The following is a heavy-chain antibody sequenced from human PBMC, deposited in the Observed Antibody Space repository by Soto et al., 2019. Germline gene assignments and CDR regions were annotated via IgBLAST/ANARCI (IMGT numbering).Heavy chain of an antibody. CDR1: GFTFSSYS. V-gene: IGHV3-48*02. J-gene: IGHJ4*02. CDR3: ARDESLIAVAGLFDY. CDR2: ISSSSSTI. Sequence: EVQLVESGGGLVQPGGSLRLSCAASGFTFSSYSMNWVRQAPGKGLEWVSYISSSSSTIYYADSVKGRFTISRDNAKNSLYLQMHSLRDEDTAVYYCARDESLIAVAGLFDYWGQGTLVTVSS. D-gene: IGHD6-19*01.